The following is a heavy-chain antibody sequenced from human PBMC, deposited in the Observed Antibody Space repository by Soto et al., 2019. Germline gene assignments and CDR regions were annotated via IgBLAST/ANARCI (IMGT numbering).Heavy chain of an antibody. J-gene: IGHJ4*02. CDR3: ARDDYGFDY. CDR2: ISAYDGNT. Sequence: QVQLVQSGGEVKKPGASVKVSCKASGYTFASYAINWVRQAPGQGLEWMGWISAYDGNTNYAQKFQGRLTMTTDTSTATAYMVLRSLGSDGTAMYYCARDDYGFDYWGQGTLLTVSS. D-gene: IGHD4-17*01. V-gene: IGHV1-18*01. CDR1: GYTFASYA.